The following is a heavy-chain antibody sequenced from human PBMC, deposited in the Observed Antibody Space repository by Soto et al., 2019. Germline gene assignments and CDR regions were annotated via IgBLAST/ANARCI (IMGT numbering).Heavy chain of an antibody. CDR2: IYPGDSDT. J-gene: IGHJ6*02. CDR3: ATTSAAGKYYYGMDV. Sequence: GESLKISCKGSGYSFTSYWIGWVRQMPGKGLEWMGIIYPGDSDTRYSPSFQGQVTISADKSISTAYLQWSSLKASDTAMYYCATTSAAGKYYYGMDVWGPGTTVTVSS. V-gene: IGHV5-51*01. CDR1: GYSFTSYW. D-gene: IGHD6-13*01.